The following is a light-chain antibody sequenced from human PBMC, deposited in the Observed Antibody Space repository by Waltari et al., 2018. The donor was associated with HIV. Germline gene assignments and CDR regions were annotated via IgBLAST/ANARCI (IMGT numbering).Light chain of an antibody. CDR2: SKSDSVK. CDR3: MIWHSSAWV. Sequence: QAVLTQPSSLSASPGASASLTCTLRSRINDDTYRIYWHQQQPGSPPQYLLHSKSDSVKQQGSGVPSRFSGSKDASANAGTLLIAGLRSEDEADYYCMIWHSSAWVFGGGTKLTVL. J-gene: IGLJ3*02. V-gene: IGLV5-45*02. CDR1: SRINDDTYR.